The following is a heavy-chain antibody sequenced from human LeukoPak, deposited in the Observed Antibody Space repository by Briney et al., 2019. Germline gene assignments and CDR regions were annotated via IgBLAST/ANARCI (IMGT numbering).Heavy chain of an antibody. J-gene: IGHJ4*02. CDR2: INHSGST. D-gene: IGHD5-18*01. CDR1: GGSFSGYY. CDR3: ARGRIQLWNKFDY. V-gene: IGHV4-34*01. Sequence: PSETLSLTCAVYGGSFSGYYWSWIRQPPGKGLEWIGEINHSGSTNYNPSLKSRVTISADTSKNQFSLKLSSVTAADTAVYYCARGRIQLWNKFDYWGQGTLVTVSS.